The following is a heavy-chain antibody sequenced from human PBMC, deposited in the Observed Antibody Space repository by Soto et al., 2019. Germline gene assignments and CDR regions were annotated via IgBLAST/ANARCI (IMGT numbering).Heavy chain of an antibody. J-gene: IGHJ6*02. Sequence: HPVGSLRLSCAASGFTFSSYWMSWVRQAPGKGLEWVANIKQDGSEKYYVDSVKGRFTISRDNAKNSLYLQMNSLRAEDAAVYYCARDQEKNRPLPAATYYYYGMDVWGQGTTVTVSS. CDR3: ARDQEKNRPLPAATYYYYGMDV. CDR2: IKQDGSEK. V-gene: IGHV3-7*01. D-gene: IGHD2-2*01. CDR1: GFTFSSYW.